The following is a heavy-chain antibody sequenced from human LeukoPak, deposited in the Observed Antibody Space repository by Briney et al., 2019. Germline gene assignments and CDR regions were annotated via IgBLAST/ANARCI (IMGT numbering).Heavy chain of an antibody. J-gene: IGHJ6*02. V-gene: IGHV1-8*01. CDR2: MNPNSGNT. D-gene: IGHD2-2*02. CDR3: AREVGGYCSSTSCYTVGAYYYYGMDV. CDR1: GYTFTSYD. Sequence: ASVKVSCKASGYTFTSYDINWVRQATGQGLEWMGWMNPNSGNTGYAQKFQGRVTMTRNTSISTAYMELSSLRSGDTAVYYCAREVGGYCSSTSCYTVGAYYYYGMDVWGQGTTVTVSS.